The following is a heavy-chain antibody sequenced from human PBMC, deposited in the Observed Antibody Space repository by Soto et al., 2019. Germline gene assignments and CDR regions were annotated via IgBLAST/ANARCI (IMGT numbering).Heavy chain of an antibody. CDR1: GGSFSGYY. CDR3: ARSREQWLVDAFDI. CDR2: INPSGSP. Sequence: SETLSLTCAVYGGSFSGYYWSWIGQPPGKGLEWVGEINPSGSPNYNPSLKSRVTISVDTSKNQFSLKLSSVTAADTAVYYCARSREQWLVDAFDIWGQGTMVTVSS. J-gene: IGHJ3*02. D-gene: IGHD6-19*01. V-gene: IGHV4-34*01.